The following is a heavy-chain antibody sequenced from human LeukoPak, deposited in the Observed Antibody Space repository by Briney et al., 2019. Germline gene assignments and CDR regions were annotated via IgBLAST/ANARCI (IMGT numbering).Heavy chain of an antibody. D-gene: IGHD6-19*01. CDR1: GFTFRSYG. CDR3: ATAVASSSGWYADY. CDR2: IWYDGSNK. Sequence: PGGSLRLSCAASGFTFRSYGMHWVRQAPGKGLEWVAVIWYDGSNKYYADSVKGRFTVSRDNSKNTLYLQMNSLRVEDTAVYYCATAVASSSGWYADYWGQGTLVTVSS. V-gene: IGHV3-33*01. J-gene: IGHJ4*02.